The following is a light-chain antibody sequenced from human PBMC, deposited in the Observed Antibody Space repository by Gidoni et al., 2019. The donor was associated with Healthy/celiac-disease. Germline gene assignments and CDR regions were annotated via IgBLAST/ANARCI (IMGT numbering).Light chain of an antibody. Sequence: EIVLTQSPATLSLSPGERATLSCRASQRVSSYLAWYQQKPGQAPRLLIYDASNRATGIPARFSGSVSGTDFTLTISSLEPEDFAVYYCQQRSNWPLTFGPXTKEDIK. V-gene: IGKV3-11*01. CDR2: DAS. J-gene: IGKJ3*01. CDR1: QRVSSY. CDR3: QQRSNWPLT.